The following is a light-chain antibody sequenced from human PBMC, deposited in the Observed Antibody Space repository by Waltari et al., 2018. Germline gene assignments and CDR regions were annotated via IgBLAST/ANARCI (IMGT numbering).Light chain of an antibody. J-gene: IGKJ1*01. CDR2: AAS. Sequence: IQITQSPSSLSASTGDRVTITCRASQGISSYLAWYQQKPGKAPKLLIYAASTLQSGVPSRFSGSGSGTDFTLTISCLQSEDFATYYCQQYYSYPWTFGQGTKVEIK. CDR3: QQYYSYPWT. CDR1: QGISSY. V-gene: IGKV1-8*01.